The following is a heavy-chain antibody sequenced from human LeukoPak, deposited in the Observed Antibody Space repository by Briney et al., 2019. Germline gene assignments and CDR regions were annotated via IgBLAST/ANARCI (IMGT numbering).Heavy chain of an antibody. V-gene: IGHV3-15*01. CDR2: IKSKTDGGTT. D-gene: IGHD3-22*01. CDR1: GFTFSNAW. J-gene: IGHJ4*02. CDR3: TTRTEYYYDSSGYY. Sequence: GGCLRLSCAASGFTFSNAWMSSVRQAPGKGLEWVGRIKSKTDGGTTDYAAPVKGRFTISRDDSKNTLYLQMNSLKTEDTAVYYCTTRTEYYYDSSGYYWGQGTLVTVSS.